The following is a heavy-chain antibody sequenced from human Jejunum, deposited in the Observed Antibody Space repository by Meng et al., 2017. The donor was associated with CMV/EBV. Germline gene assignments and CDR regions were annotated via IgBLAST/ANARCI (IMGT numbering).Heavy chain of an antibody. V-gene: IGHV4-59*07. CDR3: ARSSGCMLDY. Sequence: VLRQESGPDFVNPSDTLSLTCTISCVAISHDYRTWIRRAPGKGLDWIVYVYSSESTNYNPSLKIRITISLDASKNQFSLSLTSVTAADTAVYYCARSSGCMLDYWGQGTLVTVSS. D-gene: IGHD3-22*01. J-gene: IGHJ4*02. CDR1: CVAISHDY. CDR2: VYSSEST.